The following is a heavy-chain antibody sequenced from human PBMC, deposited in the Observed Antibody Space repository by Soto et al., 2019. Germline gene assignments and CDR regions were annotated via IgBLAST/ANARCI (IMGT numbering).Heavy chain of an antibody. D-gene: IGHD3-3*01. CDR1: GFTCSNAW. V-gene: IGHV3-15*07. CDR3: TTATYYDFWSGYYYYYGMDV. CDR2: IKSKTDGGTT. J-gene: IGHJ6*02. Sequence: EVQLVESGGGLVKPGGSLRLSCAASGFTCSNAWMNWVRQAPGKGLEWVGRIKSKTDGGTTDYAAPVKGRFTISRDDSKNTLYLQMNSLKTEDTAVYYCTTATYYDFWSGYYYYYGMDVWGQGTTVTVSS.